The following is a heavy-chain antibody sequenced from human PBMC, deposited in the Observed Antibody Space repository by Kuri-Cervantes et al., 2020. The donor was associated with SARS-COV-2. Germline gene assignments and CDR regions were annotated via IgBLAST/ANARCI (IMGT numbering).Heavy chain of an antibody. J-gene: IGHJ4*02. Sequence: GESLKISCAASGFTFSSYAMSWVRQAPGKGLEWVSVIYSGGSSTYYADSVKGRFTISRDNSKNTLYLQMSSLRSEDTAVYYCAKDQDYYDSSGQFDYWGQGTQVTVSS. D-gene: IGHD3-22*01. CDR2: IYSGGSST. CDR3: AKDQDYYDSSGQFDY. V-gene: IGHV3-23*03. CDR1: GFTFSSYA.